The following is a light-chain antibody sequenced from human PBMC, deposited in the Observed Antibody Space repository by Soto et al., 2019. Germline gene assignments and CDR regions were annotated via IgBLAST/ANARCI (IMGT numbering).Light chain of an antibody. CDR2: RND. CDR1: RSNIGNNY. Sequence: QSVLTQPSSASGTPGQRVTISCSGSRSNIGNNYVYWYQKIPGTAPKLLIYRNDQRPSGVSDRISGSKSGTSASLAISGLRSEDEADYYCAAWDDSLSGHVVFGGGTKLTVL. CDR3: AAWDDSLSGHVV. V-gene: IGLV1-47*01. J-gene: IGLJ2*01.